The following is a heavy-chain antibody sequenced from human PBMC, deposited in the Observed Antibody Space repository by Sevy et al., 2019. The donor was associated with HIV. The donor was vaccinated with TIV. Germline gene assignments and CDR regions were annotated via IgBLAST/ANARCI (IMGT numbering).Heavy chain of an antibody. Sequence: SETLSLTCTVSGGSISSSSYYWGWIRQPPGKGLEWIGSIYYSGSTYYNPSLKSRVTISVDTSKNQFSLKLSSVPAADTAVYYCARSPRVTMIVVVPRVYWGQGTLVTVSS. V-gene: IGHV4-39*01. D-gene: IGHD3-22*01. J-gene: IGHJ4*02. CDR1: GGSISSSSYY. CDR3: ARSPRVTMIVVVPRVY. CDR2: IYYSGST.